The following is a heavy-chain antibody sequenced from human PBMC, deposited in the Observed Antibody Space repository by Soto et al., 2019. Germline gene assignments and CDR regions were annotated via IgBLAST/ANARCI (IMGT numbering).Heavy chain of an antibody. D-gene: IGHD3-22*01. CDR1: GFSFSSYA. CDR3: AREPGGYYDSTGYFGY. CDR2: ISGGGGTT. Sequence: GGSLRLSCAASGFSFSSYAMSWVRQAPGKGLQWVSFISGGGGTTYYADSVKGRFTISRDNSKNTLYLQMNSLRAEDTAVYYCAREPGGYYDSTGYFGYWGQGTLVTVSS. J-gene: IGHJ4*02. V-gene: IGHV3-23*01.